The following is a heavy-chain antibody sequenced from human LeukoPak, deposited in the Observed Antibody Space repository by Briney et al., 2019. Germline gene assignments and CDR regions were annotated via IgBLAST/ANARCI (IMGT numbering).Heavy chain of an antibody. V-gene: IGHV3-66*02. CDR2: IYSGGST. J-gene: IGHJ4*02. D-gene: IGHD2-15*01. Sequence: GGSLRLSCAASGFTVSSNYMSWVRQAPGKGLEWVSVIYSGGSTYYADSVKGRFTISRDNSKNTLYLQMNSLGAEDTTVYYCAKDQGRYCSGGSCAIFDYWGQGTLVTVSS. CDR1: GFTVSSNY. CDR3: AKDQGRYCSGGSCAIFDY.